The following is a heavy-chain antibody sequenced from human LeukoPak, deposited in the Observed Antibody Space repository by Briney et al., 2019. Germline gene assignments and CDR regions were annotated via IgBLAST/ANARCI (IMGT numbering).Heavy chain of an antibody. J-gene: IGHJ3*02. V-gene: IGHV3-9*01. CDR2: ISWNSGSI. Sequence: HGGSPRLSCVASGFTFDDYAMHWVRQAPGKGLEWVSGISWNSGSIGYADSVKGRFTISRDNSKNTLYLQMNSLRAEDTAVYYCAREGAYYDSSGAVGAFDIWGQGTMVTVSS. CDR1: GFTFDDYA. D-gene: IGHD3-22*01. CDR3: AREGAYYDSSGAVGAFDI.